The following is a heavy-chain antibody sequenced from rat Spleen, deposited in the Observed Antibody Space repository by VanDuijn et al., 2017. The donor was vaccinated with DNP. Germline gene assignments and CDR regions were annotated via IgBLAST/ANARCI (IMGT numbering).Heavy chain of an antibody. Sequence: EVQLQESGPGLVRPSQSLFLTCSVTGYSITNNYWGWIRKFPGNKMEWVGHISYSGSTTYNPSLKSRISITRDTSKNQFFLHLKSVTTEDTATYYCASYYYDGYYAMDAWGQGTSVTVSS. J-gene: IGHJ4*01. V-gene: IGHV3-1*01. CDR2: ISYSGST. D-gene: IGHD1-12*02. CDR1: GYSITNNY. CDR3: ASYYYDGYYAMDA.